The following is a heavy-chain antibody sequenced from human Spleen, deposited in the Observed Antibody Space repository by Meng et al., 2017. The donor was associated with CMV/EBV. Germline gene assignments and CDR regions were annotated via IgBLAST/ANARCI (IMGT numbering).Heavy chain of an antibody. J-gene: IGHJ6*02. CDR3: ARPYGVYYYYGMDV. CDR1: GFTFSSYA. V-gene: IGHV3-64*02. D-gene: IGHD2-21*01. Sequence: GGSLRLSCAASGFTFSSYAMHWVRQAPGKGLEYVSAISSNGGSTYYADSVKGRFTISRDNSKNTLYLQMGSLRAEDMAVYYCARPYGVYYYYGMDVWGQGTTVTVSS. CDR2: ISSNGGST.